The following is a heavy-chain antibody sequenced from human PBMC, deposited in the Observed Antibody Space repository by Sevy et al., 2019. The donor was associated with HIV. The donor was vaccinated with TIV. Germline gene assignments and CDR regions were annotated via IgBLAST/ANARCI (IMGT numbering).Heavy chain of an antibody. D-gene: IGHD2-2*01. CDR3: ARDLIRGDRVPDTTDDCSSTSCYLKNLFSRTVNERYGMDV. V-gene: IGHV3-53*01. J-gene: IGHJ6*02. Sequence: GGSLRLSCAASGFTVSSSYMTWVRQPPGKGLEWVSVIYSGGSTYYADSVKGRFTISRDNAKNSLYLQMNSLRAEDTAVYYCARDLIRGDRVPDTTDDCSSTSCYLKNLFSRTVNERYGMDVWGQGTTVTVSS. CDR1: GFTVSSSY. CDR2: IYSGGST.